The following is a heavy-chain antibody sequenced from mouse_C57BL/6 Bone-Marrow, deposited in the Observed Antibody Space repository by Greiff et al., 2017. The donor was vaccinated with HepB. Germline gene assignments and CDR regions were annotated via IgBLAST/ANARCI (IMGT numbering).Heavy chain of an antibody. Sequence: VKLMESGPGLVQPSQSLSITCTVSGFSLTSYGVHWVRQSPGKGLEWLGVIWSGGSTDYNAAFISRLSISKDNSKSQVFFKMNSLQADDTAIYYCARNKHYYGSSYPHWYFDVWGTGTTVTVSS. V-gene: IGHV2-2*01. CDR3: ARNKHYYGSSYPHWYFDV. D-gene: IGHD1-1*01. CDR1: GFSLTSYG. J-gene: IGHJ1*03. CDR2: IWSGGST.